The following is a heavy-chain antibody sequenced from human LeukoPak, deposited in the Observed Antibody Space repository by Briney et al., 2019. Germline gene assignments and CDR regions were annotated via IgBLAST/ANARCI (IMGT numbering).Heavy chain of an antibody. CDR2: IIPIFGTA. D-gene: IGHD4-11*01. V-gene: IGHV1-69*05. Sequence: SVKVSCKASGGTFSSYAIGWVRQAPGQGLEWMGGIIPIFGTANYAQKFQGRVTITTDESTSTAYMELSSLRSEDTAVYYCARGKLSKSVYHDAFDIWGQGTMVTVSS. CDR3: ARGKLSKSVYHDAFDI. CDR1: GGTFSSYA. J-gene: IGHJ3*02.